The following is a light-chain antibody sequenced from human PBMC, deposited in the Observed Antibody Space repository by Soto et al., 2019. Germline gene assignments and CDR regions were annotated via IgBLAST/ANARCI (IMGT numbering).Light chain of an antibody. CDR3: SSYTTIRTVV. V-gene: IGLV2-14*01. J-gene: IGLJ2*01. CDR1: SSDIGTYKY. Sequence: SALTQPASVSGSPGQSITISCTGTSSDIGTYKYVSWFLHHPGKAPKIIIFEVSNRPSGISDRFSGFKSANTAYLTISGVQPEDEADYHCSSYTTIRTVVFGGGTKLTVL. CDR2: EVS.